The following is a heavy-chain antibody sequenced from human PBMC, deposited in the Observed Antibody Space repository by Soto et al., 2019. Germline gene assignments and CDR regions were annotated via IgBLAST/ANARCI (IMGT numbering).Heavy chain of an antibody. Sequence: ASVRVSCKASGFSFSDYFMHWVRQAPGQGLEWMGIINPSGDSRNYAQKFQGRVTMTRDTSTSTVYMELSSLRSEDTAVYYCARDRRILLWFGELVENSAFDYWGQGTLVTVSS. J-gene: IGHJ4*02. D-gene: IGHD3-10*01. CDR3: ARDRRILLWFGELVENSAFDY. CDR2: INPSGDSR. CDR1: GFSFSDYF. V-gene: IGHV1-46*01.